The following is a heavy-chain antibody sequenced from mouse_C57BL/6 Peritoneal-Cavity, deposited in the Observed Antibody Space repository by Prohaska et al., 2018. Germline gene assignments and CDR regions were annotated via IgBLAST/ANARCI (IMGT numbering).Heavy chain of an antibody. D-gene: IGHD3-1*01. V-gene: IGHV1-76*01. CDR1: GYTFTDYY. Sequence: QVQLKQSGAELVRPGASAKLSCKASGYTFTDYYINWVKQRPGQGLEWIARIYPGSGNTYYNEKFKGKSTLTAEKSSSTAYMQLSSLTSEDSAVYFCARDAQGYAMDYWGQGTSVTVSS. J-gene: IGHJ4*01. CDR2: IYPGSGNT. CDR3: ARDAQGYAMDY.